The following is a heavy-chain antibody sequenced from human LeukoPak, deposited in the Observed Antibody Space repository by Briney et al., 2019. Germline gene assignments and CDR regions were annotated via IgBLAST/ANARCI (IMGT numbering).Heavy chain of an antibody. CDR2: ISYDGSSK. J-gene: IGHJ4*02. D-gene: IGHD3-22*01. V-gene: IGHV3-30*04. CDR3: ARDPYYYDSSGYYIY. CDR1: GFTFSSYA. Sequence: PGGSLRLSCAASGFTFSSYAMHWVRQAPGKGLEWVAVISYDGSSKYYADSVKGRFTISRDNSKNTLYLQMNSLRAEDTAVYYCARDPYYYDSSGYYIYWGQGTLVTVSS.